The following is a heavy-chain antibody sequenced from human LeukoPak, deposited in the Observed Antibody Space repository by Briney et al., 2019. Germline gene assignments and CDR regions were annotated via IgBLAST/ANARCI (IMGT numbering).Heavy chain of an antibody. J-gene: IGHJ4*02. CDR1: GYSISSGYY. CDR2: IFHSANT. CDR3: ARGLPEWFGELLSFMVPYYFDY. D-gene: IGHD3-10*01. V-gene: IGHV4-38-2*02. Sequence: SETLSLTCTVSGYSISSGYYWGWIRQPPGKGLEWIGSIFHSANTYYNPSLKSRVTISVDTSKNQFSLKLSSVTAADTAVYYCARGLPEWFGELLSFMVPYYFDYWGQGTLVTVSS.